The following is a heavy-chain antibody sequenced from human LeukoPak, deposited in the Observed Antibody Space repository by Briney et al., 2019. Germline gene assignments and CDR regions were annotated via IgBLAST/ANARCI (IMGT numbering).Heavy chain of an antibody. Sequence: SETLSLTCAVYGGSFSGYYWSWIRQPPGKGLEWIGEINHSGSTNYNPSLKSRVTISVDTSKNQFSLKLSSVTAADMAVYYCARGRGYCSSTSCPQGYYYGMDVWGKGTTVTVSS. J-gene: IGHJ6*04. CDR1: GGSFSGYY. CDR2: INHSGST. D-gene: IGHD2-2*01. CDR3: ARGRGYCSSTSCPQGYYYGMDV. V-gene: IGHV4-34*01.